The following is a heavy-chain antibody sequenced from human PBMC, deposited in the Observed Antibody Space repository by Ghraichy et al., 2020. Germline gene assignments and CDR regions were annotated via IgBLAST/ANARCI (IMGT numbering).Heavy chain of an antibody. Sequence: ASVKVSCKASGYTFTSYGISWVRQAPGQGLEWMGWISAYNGNTNYAQKLQDRVTMTTDTSTSTAYMELRSLRSDDTAVYYCARKRWLQPREDWYFDLWGRGTLVTVSS. CDR3: ARKRWLQPREDWYFDL. J-gene: IGHJ2*01. V-gene: IGHV1-18*01. CDR1: GYTFTSYG. CDR2: ISAYNGNT. D-gene: IGHD5-24*01.